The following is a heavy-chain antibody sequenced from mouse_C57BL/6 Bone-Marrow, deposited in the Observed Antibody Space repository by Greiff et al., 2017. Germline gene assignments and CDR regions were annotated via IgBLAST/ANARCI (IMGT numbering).Heavy chain of an antibody. CDR3: ARMEGRVWCLDAMEY. Sequence: QVQLKESGPGILQPSQTLSLTCSFSGFSLSPFGMGVGWIRQPSGKGLEWLAHIWWDDDKYYNPALKSWLTISTGPPSHQVLLKIANVDTADTATYYCARMEGRVWCLDAMEYWGQGTSVTVSS. J-gene: IGHJ4*01. D-gene: IGHD1-1*02. CDR2: IWWDDDK. CDR1: GFSLSPFGMG. V-gene: IGHV8-8*01.